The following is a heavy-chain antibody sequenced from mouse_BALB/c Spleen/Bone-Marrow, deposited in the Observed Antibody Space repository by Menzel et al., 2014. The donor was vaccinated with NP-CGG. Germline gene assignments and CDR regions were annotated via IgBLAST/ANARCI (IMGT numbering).Heavy chain of an antibody. J-gene: IGHJ2*01. CDR1: GFNIKDYY. Sequence: EVQLQQSGAELVRPRALVKLSCKASGFNIKDYYMHWVKQRPEQGLEWIGWIDPENGNTIYDPKFQGKASITADTSSNTAYLQLSSLTSEDTAVYYCARWGNYYFDYWGQGTTLTVSS. CDR2: IDPENGNT. CDR3: ARWGNYYFDY. V-gene: IGHV14-1*02.